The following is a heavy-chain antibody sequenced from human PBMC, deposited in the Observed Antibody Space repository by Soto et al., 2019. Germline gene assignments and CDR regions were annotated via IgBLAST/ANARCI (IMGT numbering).Heavy chain of an antibody. D-gene: IGHD2-2*01. CDR3: ARDRHSSTSCYNWFDP. J-gene: IGHJ5*02. V-gene: IGHV1-2*04. CDR1: GYTFTGYY. Sequence: QVQLVQSGAEVKKPGASVKVSCKASGYTFTGYYMHWVRQAPGQGLEWMGWINPNSGGTNYAQKFQGWVTMTRDTYISTAYLELSRLRSDDTAVYYCARDRHSSTSCYNWFDPWGQGTLVTVSS. CDR2: INPNSGGT.